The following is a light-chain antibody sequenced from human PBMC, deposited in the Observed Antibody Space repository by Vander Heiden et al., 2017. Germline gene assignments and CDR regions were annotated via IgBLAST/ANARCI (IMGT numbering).Light chain of an antibody. CDR3: QQSDNTPRT. CDR1: QSISAY. CDR2: GTS. Sequence: DIQITQSPSSLSASVGEGVTITCRASQSISAYLNWYRQKPGKAPELLIYGTSTFQGGVPSRFSGSGSGTDFTLTISRLQPEDFATYYCQQSDNTPRTFGGGTKVEIK. V-gene: IGKV1-39*01. J-gene: IGKJ4*01.